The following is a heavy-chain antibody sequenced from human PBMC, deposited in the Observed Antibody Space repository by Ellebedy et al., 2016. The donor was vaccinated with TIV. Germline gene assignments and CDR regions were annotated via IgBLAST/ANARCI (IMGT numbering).Heavy chain of an antibody. V-gene: IGHV3-9*01. CDR3: VKAPTNSGRLDY. CDR2: VSWNSGAI. Sequence: SLKISCAASGFTFEDNAMHWVRQRPGKGLEWVSGVSWNSGAIGYADPVKGRFTISRDNAKKSRYLQMDSLRAEDTALYYCVKAPTNSGRLDYWGQGTLVTVSS. CDR1: GFTFEDNA. J-gene: IGHJ4*02. D-gene: IGHD3-10*01.